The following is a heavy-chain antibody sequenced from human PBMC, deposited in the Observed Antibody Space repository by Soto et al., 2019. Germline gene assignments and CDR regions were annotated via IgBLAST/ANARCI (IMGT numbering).Heavy chain of an antibody. Sequence: GGSLRLSCAASGFTFDDYAMHWVRQAPGKGLEWVSGISWNSGSIGYADSVKGRFTISRDNAKNSLYLQMNSLRAEDTALYYCAKAFPGYDFWSGYYGEDPVGMDVWGQGTTVTVS. D-gene: IGHD3-3*01. J-gene: IGHJ6*02. V-gene: IGHV3-9*01. CDR1: GFTFDDYA. CDR3: AKAFPGYDFWSGYYGEDPVGMDV. CDR2: ISWNSGSI.